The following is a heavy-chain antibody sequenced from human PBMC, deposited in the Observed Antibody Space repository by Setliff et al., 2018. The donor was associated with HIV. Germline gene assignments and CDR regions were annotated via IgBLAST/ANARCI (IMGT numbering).Heavy chain of an antibody. CDR2: INHSGST. J-gene: IGHJ4*02. CDR1: GGSFSGYY. V-gene: IGHV4-34*01. D-gene: IGHD6-13*01. Sequence: SETLSLTCAVYGGSFSGYYWSWIRQPPGKGLEWLGEINHSGSTNYNPSLKSRVTISVDTSKNQFSLNLNSVTALDTAVYYCARKGSSSRSQEYYYDFWGQGTLVTVSS. CDR3: ARKGSSSRSQEYYYDF.